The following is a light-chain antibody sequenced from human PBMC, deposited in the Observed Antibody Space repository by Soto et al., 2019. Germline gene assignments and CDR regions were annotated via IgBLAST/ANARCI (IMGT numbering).Light chain of an antibody. CDR2: AAS. CDR1: QDISSS. Sequence: AIQLTQSPSSLSASVGDRVTITCRSSQDISSSLAWYQQKTGKAPKLLIYAASILQSGVPSGFSGSGFGTDFTLTISSLRAEDFATYFCQQVRSYPSTFGGGTKVDIK. V-gene: IGKV1-13*02. CDR3: QQVRSYPST. J-gene: IGKJ4*01.